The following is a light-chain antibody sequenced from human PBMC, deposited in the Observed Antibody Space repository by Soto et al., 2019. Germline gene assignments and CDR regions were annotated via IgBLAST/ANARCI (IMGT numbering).Light chain of an antibody. CDR3: SSYAGNKYV. Sequence: QSALTQPPSASGSPGQSVTISCTGTSSDVGGYNYVSWYQQHPGKAPKVMIYEVSKRPSGVPDRFSGSKSGNTASLTVSGLQGEDEAEYYCSSYAGNKYVFGTGTKVTVL. V-gene: IGLV2-8*01. J-gene: IGLJ1*01. CDR2: EVS. CDR1: SSDVGGYNY.